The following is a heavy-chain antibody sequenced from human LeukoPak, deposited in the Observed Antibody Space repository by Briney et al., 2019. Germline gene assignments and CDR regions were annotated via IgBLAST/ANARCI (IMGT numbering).Heavy chain of an antibody. CDR1: GGSISSSSDY. CDR3: ARQGAGGRAFDI. Sequence: SETLSLTCTVSGGSISSSSDYWGWIRQPPGKGLEWIGSIYYSGSTYYNPSLKSRVTISVDTSKNQFSLRLSSVTAADTAVYYCARQGAGGRAFDIWGQGTMVSVSS. V-gene: IGHV4-39*01. CDR2: IYYSGST. J-gene: IGHJ3*02. D-gene: IGHD1-26*01.